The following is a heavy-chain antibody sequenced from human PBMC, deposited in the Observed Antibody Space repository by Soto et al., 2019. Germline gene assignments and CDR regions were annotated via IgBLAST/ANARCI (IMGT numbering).Heavy chain of an antibody. CDR2: ISGSGGST. Sequence: EVQLLESGGGLVQPGGSLRLSCAASGFTFSSYAMSWVRQAPGKGLEWVSAISGSGGSTYYADSVKGRFTISRDNSKNTLYLQMNSLRAEDTAVYYCAKDRHWNLPRSGLFDYWCQGTLVTVSS. V-gene: IGHV3-23*01. CDR3: AKDRHWNLPRSGLFDY. CDR1: GFTFSSYA. J-gene: IGHJ4*02. D-gene: IGHD1-1*01.